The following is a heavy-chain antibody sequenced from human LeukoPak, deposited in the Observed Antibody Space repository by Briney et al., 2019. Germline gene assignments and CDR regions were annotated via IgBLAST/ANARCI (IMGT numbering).Heavy chain of an antibody. D-gene: IGHD6-13*01. V-gene: IGHV3-7*05. CDR1: GFTFSNYW. CDR3: ARDWGAAGLWDY. CDR2: IKEDGSEK. J-gene: IGHJ4*02. Sequence: PGGSLRLSCATSGFTFSNYWMSWVRQAPGKGLEWVANIKEDGSEKDYVDSVKGRFTISRDNAKNSLYLQMNSLRVEDTAIYYCARDWGAAGLWDYWGQGTLVTVSS.